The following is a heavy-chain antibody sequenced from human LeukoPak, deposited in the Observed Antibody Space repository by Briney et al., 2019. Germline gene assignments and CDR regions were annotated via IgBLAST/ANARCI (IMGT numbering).Heavy chain of an antibody. D-gene: IGHD3-22*01. V-gene: IGHV4-39*01. CDR3: ASVTGSSGYYYEFFDY. CDR1: GGSISSSSYY. CDR2: IYYSGST. J-gene: IGHJ4*02. Sequence: SETLSLTCTVSGGSISSSSYYWGWTRQPPGKGLEWIGSIYYSGSTYYNPSLKSRVTISVDTSKNQFSLKLSSVTAADTAVYYCASVTGSSGYYYEFFDYWGQGTLVTVSS.